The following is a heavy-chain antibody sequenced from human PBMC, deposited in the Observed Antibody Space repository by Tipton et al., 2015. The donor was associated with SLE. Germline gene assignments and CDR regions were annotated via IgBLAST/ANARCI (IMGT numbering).Heavy chain of an antibody. D-gene: IGHD6-13*01. V-gene: IGHV4-61*02. J-gene: IGHJ5*02. CDR2: IYSSGST. Sequence: TLSLTCTVSGGSINSDTYYWNWIRQPAGKGLEWIGRIYSSGSTSYNPSPKSRVTISLDTSKNQVSLKLTSVTAADTAVYYCARGWYSRNWEWWFDPWGQGTLVTVSS. CDR3: ARGWYSRNWEWWFDP. CDR1: GGSINSDTYY.